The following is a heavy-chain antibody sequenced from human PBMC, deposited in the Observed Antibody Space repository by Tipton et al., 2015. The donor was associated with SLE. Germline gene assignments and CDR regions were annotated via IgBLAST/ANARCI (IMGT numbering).Heavy chain of an antibody. Sequence: TLSLTCAVYGGSFSGYYWSWIRQPPGKGLEWIGEINHSGSTNYSPSLKSRVTISVDTSKNQFSLKLSSVTAADTAVYYCARSYPWGGITMVQGATKDYYYGMDVWGQGTTVTVS. V-gene: IGHV4-34*01. CDR2: INHSGST. J-gene: IGHJ6*02. CDR3: ARSYPWGGITMVQGATKDYYYGMDV. D-gene: IGHD3-10*01. CDR1: GGSFSGYY.